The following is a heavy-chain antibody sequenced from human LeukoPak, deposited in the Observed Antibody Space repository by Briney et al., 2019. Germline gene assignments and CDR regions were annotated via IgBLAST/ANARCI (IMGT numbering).Heavy chain of an antibody. CDR3: ARDKKAPVSDSILLRFLERITYYFDY. D-gene: IGHD3-3*01. CDR2: ISWNSGSI. J-gene: IGHJ4*02. CDR1: GFTFDDYA. V-gene: IGHV3-9*01. Sequence: GGSLRLSCAASGFTFDDYAMHWVGQAPGKGLEWVSGISWNSGSIGYADSVKGRFTISRDNSKNTLYLQMNSLRAEDTAVYYCARDKKAPVSDSILLRFLERITYYFDYWGQGTLVTVSS.